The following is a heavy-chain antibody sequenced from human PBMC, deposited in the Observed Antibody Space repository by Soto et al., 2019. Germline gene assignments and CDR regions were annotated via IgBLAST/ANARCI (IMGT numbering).Heavy chain of an antibody. Sequence: SVKVSCKASGGFNSYAVSWVRQAPGQGLEWMGVTIPELGTSNYAQRLQGRVTITVDKATNTAYLNLTTLTSEDTAIYYCARTSMTRIDYWGQGTLVTVSS. D-gene: IGHD4-17*01. J-gene: IGHJ4*02. V-gene: IGHV1-69*10. CDR2: TIPELGTS. CDR1: GGFNSYA. CDR3: ARTSMTRIDY.